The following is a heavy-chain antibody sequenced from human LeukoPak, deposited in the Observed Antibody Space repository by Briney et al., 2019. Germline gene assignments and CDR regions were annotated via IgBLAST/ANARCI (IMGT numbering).Heavy chain of an antibody. Sequence: GGSLRLSCAASGFTFSSYWMSWVRQAPGKGLEWVAVISYDGSNKYYADSVKGRFTISRDNSKNTLYLQMNSLRAEDTAVYYCARDRQGVVVVAARYFDYWGQGALVTVSS. CDR1: GFTFSSYW. CDR3: ARDRQGVVVVAARYFDY. D-gene: IGHD2-15*01. V-gene: IGHV3-30*03. CDR2: ISYDGSNK. J-gene: IGHJ4*02.